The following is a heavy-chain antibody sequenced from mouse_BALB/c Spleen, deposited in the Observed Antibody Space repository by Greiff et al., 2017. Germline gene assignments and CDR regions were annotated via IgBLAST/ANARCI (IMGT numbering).Heavy chain of an antibody. Sequence: EVQLVESGPELVKPGASVKISCKASGYTFTDYNMHWVKQSHGKSLEWIGYIYPYNGGTGYNQKFKSKATLTVDNSSSTAYMELRSLTSEDSAVYYCATYYGSSLYYAMDYWGQGTSVTVSS. CDR1: GYTFTDYN. J-gene: IGHJ4*01. CDR3: ATYYGSSLYYAMDY. D-gene: IGHD1-1*01. V-gene: IGHV1S29*02. CDR2: IYPYNGGT.